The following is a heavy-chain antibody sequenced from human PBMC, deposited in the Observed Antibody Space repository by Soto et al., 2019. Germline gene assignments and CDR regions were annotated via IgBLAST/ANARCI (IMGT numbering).Heavy chain of an antibody. CDR2: ISSNGGST. Sequence: PGASLRLSCSASGFTFSSYAMHWVRQAPGKGLEYVSAISSNGGSTYYADSVKGRFIISTDNSTNTVFVQMNRLIPDDTALYFCARTRNGGVADSFDSLGQGTRVTVSS. CDR3: ARTRNGGVADSFDS. CDR1: GFTFSSYA. D-gene: IGHD1-1*01. J-gene: IGHJ5*01. V-gene: IGHV3-64*04.